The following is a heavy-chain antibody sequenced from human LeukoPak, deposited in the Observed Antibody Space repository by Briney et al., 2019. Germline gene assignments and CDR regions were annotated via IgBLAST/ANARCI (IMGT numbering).Heavy chain of an antibody. CDR1: GHTLTYLS. CDR2: LDTEDGET. D-gene: IGHD1-26*01. CDR3: ATGGIYSLLGY. J-gene: IGHJ4*02. V-gene: IGHV1-24*01. Sequence: ASVKVSCKVSGHTLTYLSMHWVRQTPGGGLEWMGGLDTEDGETIYAQKFQGRVTMTEDTTTDTAYMELSSLRSEHTAVYYCATGGIYSLLGYWGQGALVTVSS.